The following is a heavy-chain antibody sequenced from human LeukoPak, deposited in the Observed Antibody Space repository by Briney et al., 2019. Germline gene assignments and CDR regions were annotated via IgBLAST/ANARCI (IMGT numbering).Heavy chain of an antibody. CDR2: IYYSGST. J-gene: IGHJ4*02. D-gene: IGHD6-19*01. CDR3: ARGRIAVAGMGY. CDR1: GDSISSGGFS. V-gene: IGHV4-30-4*07. Sequence: SQTLSLTCAVSGDSISSGGFSWSWIRQPPGKGLEWIGYIYYSGSTNYNPSLKSRVTISVDTSKNQFSLKLSSVTAADTAVYYCARGRIAVAGMGYWGQGTLVTVSS.